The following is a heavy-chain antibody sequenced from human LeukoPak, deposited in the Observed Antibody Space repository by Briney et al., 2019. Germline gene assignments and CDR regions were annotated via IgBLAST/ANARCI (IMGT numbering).Heavy chain of an antibody. CDR1: GGSISSGDYY. J-gene: IGHJ4*02. D-gene: IGHD2-2*01. Sequence: SETLSLTCTVSGGSISSGDYYWSWIRQPPGTGLEWIGYIYYSGSTYYNPSLKSRVTISVDTSKNQFSLKLSSVTAADTAVYYCARGGPAADPYYFDYWGQGTLVTVSS. CDR2: IYYSGST. CDR3: ARGGPAADPYYFDY. V-gene: IGHV4-30-4*01.